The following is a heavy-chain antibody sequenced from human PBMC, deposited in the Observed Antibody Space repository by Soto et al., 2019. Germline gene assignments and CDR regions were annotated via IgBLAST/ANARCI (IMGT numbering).Heavy chain of an antibody. Sequence: EVQLVESGGGLVQPGGSLRLSCAASGFTFSNYWMTWVRQAPGKGLEWVAMVKDDGSETYYVDSVKGRFTISRDNAENSMYLHMNSLRADDTAVYYCARDRVEGAGWFDPWGQGTLVTVSS. V-gene: IGHV3-7*03. CDR1: GFTFSNYW. J-gene: IGHJ5*02. D-gene: IGHD1-26*01. CDR3: ARDRVEGAGWFDP. CDR2: VKDDGSET.